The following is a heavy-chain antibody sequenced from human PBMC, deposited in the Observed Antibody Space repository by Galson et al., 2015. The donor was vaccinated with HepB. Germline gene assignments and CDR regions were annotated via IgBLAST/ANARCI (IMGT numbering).Heavy chain of an antibody. V-gene: IGHV1-69*13. Sequence: SVKVSCKASGGTFSSYAISWVRQAPGQGLEWMGGIIPIFGTANYAQKFQGRVTITADESTSTAYMELSSLRSEDTAVYYCARGGDSSGYSNWYFDLWGRGTLVTVSS. CDR3: ARGGDSSGYSNWYFDL. CDR2: IIPIFGTA. CDR1: GGTFSSYA. D-gene: IGHD3-22*01. J-gene: IGHJ2*01.